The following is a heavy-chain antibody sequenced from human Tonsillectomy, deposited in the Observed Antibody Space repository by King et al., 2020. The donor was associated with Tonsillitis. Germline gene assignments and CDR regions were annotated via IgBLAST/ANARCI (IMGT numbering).Heavy chain of an antibody. CDR1: GFTFSGSA. CDR3: TRTTTYSGSYSS. CDR2: IRSKANRYAT. J-gene: IGHJ5*02. V-gene: IGHV3-73*01. Sequence: VQLVESGGGLVQPGGSLKLSWAASGFTFSGSAMHWGRQASGKGLEWVGRIRSKANRYATAYAEWVKGRFTISRDDSKNTAYLQMNSLKTEDTAGYYCTRTTTYSGSYSSWGQGTLVTVSS. D-gene: IGHD1-26*01.